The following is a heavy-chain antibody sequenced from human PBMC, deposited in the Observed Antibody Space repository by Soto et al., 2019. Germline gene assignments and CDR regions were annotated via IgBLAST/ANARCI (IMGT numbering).Heavy chain of an antibody. D-gene: IGHD3-22*01. CDR3: ARPHYDSNTFYSFFDY. CDR1: DTSFSGYY. CDR2: IFHGGST. J-gene: IGHJ4*02. V-gene: IGHV4-34*12. Sequence: SETLSLTCAVYDTSFSGYYWSWIRQPPGKGLEWIGEIFHGGSTDYSPSLKSRVTISVDTSKNQFSLELSSVTAADTAVYYCARPHYDSNTFYSFFDYWGQGTLVTVPS.